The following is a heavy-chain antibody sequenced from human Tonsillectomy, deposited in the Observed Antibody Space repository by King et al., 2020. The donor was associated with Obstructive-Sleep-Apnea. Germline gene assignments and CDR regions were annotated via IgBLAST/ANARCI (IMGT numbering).Heavy chain of an antibody. J-gene: IGHJ4*02. Sequence: QVQLVESGGGVVQPGRSLRLSCAASGFTFSSYAMHWVRQAPGKGLEWVAVISYDGSNKYYADSVKGRFTTSRDNSKNTLYLQMNSLRAEDTAVYYCARVTVGYCSGGSCYEDYWGQGTLVTVSS. D-gene: IGHD2-15*01. V-gene: IGHV3-30*04. CDR3: ARVTVGYCSGGSCYEDY. CDR1: GFTFSSYA. CDR2: ISYDGSNK.